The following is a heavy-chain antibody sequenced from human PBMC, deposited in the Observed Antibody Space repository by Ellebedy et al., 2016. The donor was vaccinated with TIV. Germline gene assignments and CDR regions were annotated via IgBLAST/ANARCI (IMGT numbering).Heavy chain of an antibody. Sequence: GGSLRLSCAASGFTFSNFWMHWVRQAPGKGLVWVSRINEGGSDAMYAESVKGRFAISRDNAKHTVYLQMNSLRAEDTAFYYCVRDIKLWRLDYWGQGTLVTVSS. CDR3: VRDIKLWRLDY. J-gene: IGHJ4*02. CDR2: INEGGSDA. V-gene: IGHV3-74*03. CDR1: GFTFSNFW. D-gene: IGHD2-21*01.